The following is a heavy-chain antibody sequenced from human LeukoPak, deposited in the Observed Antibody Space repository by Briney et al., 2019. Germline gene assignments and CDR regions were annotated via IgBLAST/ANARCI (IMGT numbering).Heavy chain of an antibody. CDR3: ARALYCSGGSCYESAAFDI. D-gene: IGHD2-15*01. Sequence: SETLSLTCTVSGYSISSGYYWGWIRQPPGKGLEWIGSIYHSGSTYYNPSLKSRVTISVGTSKNQFSLKLSSVTAADTAVYYCARALYCSGGSCYESAAFDIWGQGTMVTVSS. CDR1: GYSISSGYY. CDR2: IYHSGST. V-gene: IGHV4-38-2*02. J-gene: IGHJ3*02.